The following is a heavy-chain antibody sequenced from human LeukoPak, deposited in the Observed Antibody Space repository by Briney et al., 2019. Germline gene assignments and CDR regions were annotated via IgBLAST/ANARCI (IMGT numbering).Heavy chain of an antibody. D-gene: IGHD6-13*01. CDR1: VGSITSYS. CDR2: NYYGGST. Sequence: SETLSLTSTLVVGSITSYSGSWIRQPPGKGLEWIGYNYYGGSTNYNPSLKSRVTISVDTSKNQFPLKLRSVTAADTAVYYCATAGGGSRCWYPWGQGPLVTVSS. V-gene: IGHV4-59*01. CDR3: ATAGGGSRCWYP. J-gene: IGHJ4*02.